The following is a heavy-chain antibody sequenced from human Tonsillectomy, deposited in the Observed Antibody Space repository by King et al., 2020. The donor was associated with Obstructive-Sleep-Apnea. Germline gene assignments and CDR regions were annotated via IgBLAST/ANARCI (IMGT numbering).Heavy chain of an antibody. V-gene: IGHV1-18*04. CDR1: GYTFTSYG. CDR3: ARDSRAADTIFGVVIMMKYYYYYGMDV. CDR2: SSAYNGNT. D-gene: IGHD3-3*01. Sequence: VQLVESGAEVKKPGASVKVSCKASGYTFTSYGISWVRQAPGQGLEWMGWSSAYNGNTNYAQKLQGRVTMTPAQSPRTAYMELGSLRSDDTAVYYCARDSRAADTIFGVVIMMKYYYYYGMDVWGQGTTVTVSS. J-gene: IGHJ6*02.